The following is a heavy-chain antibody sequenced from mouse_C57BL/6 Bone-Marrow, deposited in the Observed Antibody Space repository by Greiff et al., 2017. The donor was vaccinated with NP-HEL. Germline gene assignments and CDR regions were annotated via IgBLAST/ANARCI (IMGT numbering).Heavy chain of an antibody. CDR3: ARDYGSSPWFAY. D-gene: IGHD1-1*01. CDR2: IDPSDSYT. V-gene: IGHV1-69*01. J-gene: IGHJ3*01. CDR1: GYTFTSYL. Sequence: QVQLQQPGAELVMPGASVKLSCKASGYTFTSYLMHWVKQRPGQGLEWIGEIDPSDSYTNYNQKFKGKSTLTVDKSSSTAYMQLSSLTSEDSAVYSCARDYGSSPWFAYWGQGTLVTVSA.